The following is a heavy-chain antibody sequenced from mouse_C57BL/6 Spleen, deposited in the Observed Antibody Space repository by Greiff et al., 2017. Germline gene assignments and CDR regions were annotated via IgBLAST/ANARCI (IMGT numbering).Heavy chain of an antibody. CDR3: ARNSGLYAMDY. CDR1: GFSLTSYG. J-gene: IGHJ4*01. V-gene: IGHV2-2*01. CDR2: IWGGGST. Sequence: QVQLQQSGPGLVQPSQSLSITCPVSGFSLTSYGVPWVRQSPGKGLEWLGVIWGGGSTDYNAAFISRLSISKDNSKSQVFFKMNSLQADDTAIYYCARNSGLYAMDYWGQGTSVTVSS. D-gene: IGHD3-1*01.